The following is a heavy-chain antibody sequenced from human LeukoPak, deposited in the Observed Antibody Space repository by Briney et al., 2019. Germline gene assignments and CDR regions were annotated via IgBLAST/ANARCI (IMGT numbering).Heavy chain of an antibody. Sequence: ASVKVSCKASGNTFTSYDINWVRQATGQGLEWMGWMNPNSGNTGYAQKFQGRVTMTRNTSISTAYMELSSLRSKDTAVYYCARALEQQLVLGYYYYGMDVWGQGTTVTVSS. CDR2: MNPNSGNT. J-gene: IGHJ6*02. D-gene: IGHD6-13*01. CDR3: ARALEQQLVLGYYYYGMDV. CDR1: GNTFTSYD. V-gene: IGHV1-8*01.